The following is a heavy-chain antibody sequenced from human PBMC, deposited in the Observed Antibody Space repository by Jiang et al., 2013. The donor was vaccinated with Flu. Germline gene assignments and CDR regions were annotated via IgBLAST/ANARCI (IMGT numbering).Heavy chain of an antibody. CDR2: IYYTGST. CDR3: ARETTVDRYFDY. CDR1: GGSISSYY. V-gene: IGHV4-59*01. J-gene: IGHJ4*02. D-gene: IGHD4-11*01. Sequence: CTVSGGSISSYYWSWIRQPPGKGLEWIGYIYYTGSTNYNPSLKSRVTISVDTSKNQFSLKLSSVTAADTAMYYCARETTVDRYFDYWGQGTLVTVSS.